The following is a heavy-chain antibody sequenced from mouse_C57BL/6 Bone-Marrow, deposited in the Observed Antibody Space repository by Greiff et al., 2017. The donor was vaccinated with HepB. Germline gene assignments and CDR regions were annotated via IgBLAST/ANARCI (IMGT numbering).Heavy chain of an antibody. CDR2: SRNKANDYTT. CDR1: GFTFSDFY. J-gene: IGHJ2*01. CDR3: ARDAGNFHYFDY. Sequence: EVKLVESGGGLVQSGRSLRLSCATSGFTFSDFYMEWVRQAPGKGLEWIAASRNKANDYTTEYSASVKGRFIVSRDTSQSILYLQMNALRAEDTAIYYCARDAGNFHYFDYWGQGTTLTVSS. V-gene: IGHV7-1*01. D-gene: IGHD2-1*01.